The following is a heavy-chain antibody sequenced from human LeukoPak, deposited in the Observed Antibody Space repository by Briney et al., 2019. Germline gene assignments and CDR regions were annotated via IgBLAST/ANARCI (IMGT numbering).Heavy chain of an antibody. CDR2: INHSGST. D-gene: IGHD3-10*01. V-gene: IGHV4-34*01. CDR3: ARVEPTWPGSYYRSRSATFNY. Sequence: SETLSLTCAVYGGSFSGYYWSWIRQPPGKGLEWIGEINHSGSTNYNPSLKSRVTISVDTSKNQFSLKLSSVTAADTAVYYCARVEPTWPGSYYRSRSATFNYWGQGTLVTVSS. CDR1: GGSFSGYY. J-gene: IGHJ4*02.